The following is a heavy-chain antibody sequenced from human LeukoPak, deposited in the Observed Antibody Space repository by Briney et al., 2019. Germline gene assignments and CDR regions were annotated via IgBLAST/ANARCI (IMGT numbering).Heavy chain of an antibody. D-gene: IGHD2-2*02. CDR3: VRIPNTAPFPNWFDP. Sequence: GGSLRLSCAASGFSLSSYWMNWVRQAPGKGPEWVANIEKDGSEKNYVDSVKGRFTISRDNAKNLVYLQMYSLRADDTGVYYCVRIPNTAPFPNWFDPWGQGTLVTVSS. CDR2: IEKDGSEK. CDR1: GFSLSSYW. V-gene: IGHV3-7*01. J-gene: IGHJ5*02.